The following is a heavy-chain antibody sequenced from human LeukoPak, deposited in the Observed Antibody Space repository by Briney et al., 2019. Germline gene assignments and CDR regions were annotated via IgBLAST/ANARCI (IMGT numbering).Heavy chain of an antibody. Sequence: SETLTLTCTVSGGSISSYYWSWIRQPPGKGLEWIGYIYYSGSTNYNPSLKSRVTISVDASKNQFSLKLSSVTAADTAVYYCARGVRGSTAAGTFDYWGQGTLVTVSS. CDR2: IYYSGST. CDR1: GGSISSYY. J-gene: IGHJ4*02. V-gene: IGHV4-59*01. D-gene: IGHD6-13*01. CDR3: ARGVRGSTAAGTFDY.